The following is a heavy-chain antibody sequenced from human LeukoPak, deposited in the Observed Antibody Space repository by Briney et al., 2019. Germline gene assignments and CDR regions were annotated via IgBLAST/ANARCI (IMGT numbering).Heavy chain of an antibody. CDR1: GFTFINYY. V-gene: IGHV3-74*01. Sequence: PGGPLRLSCVASGFTFINYYIHWVPQAPGKGPVWVSRINNDGSDSIYADSVKGRFTNSRDNAKNTVFLQMNSLTAEDTAVYYCARGGFQHGFDNWGQGVRVTVSS. D-gene: IGHD2-2*01. CDR3: ARGGFQHGFDN. CDR2: INNDGSDS. J-gene: IGHJ4*02.